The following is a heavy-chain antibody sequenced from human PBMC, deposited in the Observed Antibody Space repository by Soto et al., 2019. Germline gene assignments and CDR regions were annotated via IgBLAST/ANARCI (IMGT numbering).Heavy chain of an antibody. J-gene: IGHJ6*02. V-gene: IGHV3-74*01. Sequence: EVQLVESGGGLVQPGGSLRISCADSGFTFSRPWMHWVRQVPGKGSVWASRINGGETLTHYADSVKGRFTISRDNAKNTLYLQMSDLRAEDTAVYYCAREYYSCVDVWGQGTTVTVSS. CDR3: AREYYSCVDV. CDR2: INGGETLT. CDR1: GFTFSRPW.